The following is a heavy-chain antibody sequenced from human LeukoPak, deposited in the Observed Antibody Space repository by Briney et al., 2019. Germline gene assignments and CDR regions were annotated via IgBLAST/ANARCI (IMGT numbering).Heavy chain of an antibody. V-gene: IGHV3-66*01. CDR3: AKDVYIMVATIGGYFDY. D-gene: IGHD5-24*01. J-gene: IGHJ4*02. Sequence: PGGSLRLSCAASGFTVRSNYMSWVRQAPGKGLEWVSIIYSGGSTYYADSVKGRFTISRDNSKNTLYLQMNSLRAEDTAVYYCAKDVYIMVATIGGYFDYWGQGTLVTVSS. CDR2: IYSGGST. CDR1: GFTVRSNY.